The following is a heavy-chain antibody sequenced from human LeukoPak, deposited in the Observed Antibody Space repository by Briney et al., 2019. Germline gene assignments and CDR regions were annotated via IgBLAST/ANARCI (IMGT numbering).Heavy chain of an antibody. V-gene: IGHV1-24*01. J-gene: IGHJ4*02. D-gene: IGHD3-22*01. CDR1: GYTLTELS. CDR2: FDPEDGET. CDR3: ARDAFYYYDSSGYNDY. Sequence: EASVKVSCKVSGYTLTELSMHWVRQAPGKGLEWMGGFDPEDGETIYAQKFQGRVTMTEDTSTDTAYMELRSLRSDDTAVYYCARDAFYYYDSSGYNDYWGQGTLVTVSS.